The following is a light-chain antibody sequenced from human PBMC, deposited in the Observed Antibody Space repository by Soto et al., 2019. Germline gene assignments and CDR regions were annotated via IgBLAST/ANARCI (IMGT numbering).Light chain of an antibody. Sequence: EIVLTQSTGTLSASPGERATLSCRASQSVSSNLACYQQKPGQQPRLLIYAVSTTTTVIPARFSSSGSGTDFTLTICSLQAEEFVFYYCQQYGNWPLTFGQGTKVEIK. CDR2: AVS. J-gene: IGKJ1*01. V-gene: IGKV3-15*01. CDR3: QQYGNWPLT. CDR1: QSVSSN.